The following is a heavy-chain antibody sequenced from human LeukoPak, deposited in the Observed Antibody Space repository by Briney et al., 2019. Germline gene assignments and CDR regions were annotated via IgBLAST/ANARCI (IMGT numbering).Heavy chain of an antibody. J-gene: IGHJ6*03. CDR2: IIPIFGTA. V-gene: IGHV1-69*05. CDR3: ARSEAGDPGYYYYYYMDV. CDR1: GGTFSSYA. Sequence: GASVTVSCKASGGTFSSYAISWVRQAPGQGLEWMGGIIPIFGTANYAQKFQGRVTITTDESTSTAYMELSSLRSEDTAVYYCARSEAGDPGYYYYYYMDVWGKGTTVTVSS. D-gene: IGHD7-27*01.